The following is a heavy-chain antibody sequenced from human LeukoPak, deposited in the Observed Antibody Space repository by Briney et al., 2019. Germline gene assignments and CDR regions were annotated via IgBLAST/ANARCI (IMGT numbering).Heavy chain of an antibody. CDR3: ARQWTAYGDYIWPVDY. CDR1: GFAFSTYW. V-gene: IGHV3-74*01. J-gene: IGHJ4*02. Sequence: PGDSLRLSCAASGFAFSTYWMHWVRQAPGKGLVWVSRINSDGSSSNYADSVKGRFTISRDNAKNTLFLQMNSLRAEDTAVYYCARQWTAYGDYIWPVDYWGQRTLVTVSS. CDR2: INSDGSSS. D-gene: IGHD4-17*01.